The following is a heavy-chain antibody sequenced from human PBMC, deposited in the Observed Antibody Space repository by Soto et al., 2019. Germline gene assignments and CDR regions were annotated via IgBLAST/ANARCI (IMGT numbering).Heavy chain of an antibody. CDR1: GGSISSYY. CDR3: ARDPATMVRGVNDY. Sequence: ETLSLTCTVSGGSISSYYWSWIRQPPGKGLEWVSSISSSSSYIYYADSVKGRFTISRDNAKNSLYLQMNSLRAEDTAVYYCARDPATMVRGVNDYWGQGTLVTVSS. V-gene: IGHV3-21*01. CDR2: ISSSSSYI. J-gene: IGHJ4*02. D-gene: IGHD3-10*01.